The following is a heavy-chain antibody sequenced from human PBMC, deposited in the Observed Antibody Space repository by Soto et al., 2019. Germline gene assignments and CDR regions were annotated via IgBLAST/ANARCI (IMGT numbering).Heavy chain of an antibody. Sequence: VKVSCKASGGTFSSYAISWVRQAPGQGLEWMGGIIPIFGTANYAQKFQGRVTITADESTSTAYMELSSLRSEDTAVYYFARIPPLVCSNGVFYYALAGYYYDGMDVWGQGTTVTVSS. CDR3: ARIPPLVCSNGVFYYALAGYYYDGMDV. CDR1: GGTFSSYA. CDR2: IIPIFGTA. V-gene: IGHV1-69*13. J-gene: IGHJ6*02. D-gene: IGHD2-8*01.